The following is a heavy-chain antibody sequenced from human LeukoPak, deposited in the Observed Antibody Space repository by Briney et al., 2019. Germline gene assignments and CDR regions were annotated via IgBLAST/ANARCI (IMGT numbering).Heavy chain of an antibody. J-gene: IGHJ4*02. Sequence: PGGSLRLSCAASGFTFSSYGMHWVRQAPGKGLEWVAVISYDGSNKYYADSVKGRFTISRDNSKNTLYLQMNSLRAEDTAVYYCAKDQYYYDSSGYYPFDYWGQGTLVTVSS. CDR3: AKDQYYYDSSGYYPFDY. CDR2: ISYDGSNK. V-gene: IGHV3-30*18. CDR1: GFTFSSYG. D-gene: IGHD3-22*01.